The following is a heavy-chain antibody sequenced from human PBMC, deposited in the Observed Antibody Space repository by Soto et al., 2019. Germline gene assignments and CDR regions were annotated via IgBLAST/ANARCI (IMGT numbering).Heavy chain of an antibody. CDR2: IVVGSGNT. D-gene: IGHD1-1*01. V-gene: IGHV1-58*02. CDR1: GFTFSSSA. J-gene: IGHJ5*02. CDR3: AADMAPTDMYNWSDP. Sequence: QTQLVQSGPEVKKPGTSVKVSCKASGFTFSSSAIQWVRQARGQRLEWIGWIVVGSGNTKYAQKFQERLTMTRDMSTSTAYMELSSLRSEDTAVYYCAADMAPTDMYNWSDPWGQGTLVTVSS.